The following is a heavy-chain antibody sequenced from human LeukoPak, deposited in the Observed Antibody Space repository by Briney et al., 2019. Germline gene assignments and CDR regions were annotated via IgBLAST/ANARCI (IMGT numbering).Heavy chain of an antibody. J-gene: IGHJ6*02. CDR2: IDHSGST. CDR3: TRAMKMPTVTTNYYYGMDV. V-gene: IGHV4-38-2*02. CDR1: GYSISSAYY. D-gene: IGHD4-17*01. Sequence: SETLSLTCTVSGYSISSAYYWGWIRRPPGKGLEWIGTIDHSGSTYYNPSLKSRVTISVDTSKNQFSLKVSSVTDADTAVYYSTRAMKMPTVTTNYYYGMDVWGQGSTVTVSS.